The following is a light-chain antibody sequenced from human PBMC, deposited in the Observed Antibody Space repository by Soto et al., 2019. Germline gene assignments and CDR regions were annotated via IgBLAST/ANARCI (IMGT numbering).Light chain of an antibody. CDR2: AAS. CDR3: QQYYSYSPLT. J-gene: IGKJ4*01. CDR1: QAIRND. V-gene: IGKV1-17*01. Sequence: DIQLTQSPSSLSASVEDRVTLTCLASQAIRNDLVWFQQKPGKAPILLIYAASTLQSGVPPRFSGSGSGTEFTHTISSLQPDDFTTYYCQQYYSYSPLTFGGGTKVDIK.